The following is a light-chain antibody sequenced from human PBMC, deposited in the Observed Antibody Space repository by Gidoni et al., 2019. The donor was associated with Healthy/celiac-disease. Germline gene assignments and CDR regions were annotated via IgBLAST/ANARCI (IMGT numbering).Light chain of an antibody. J-gene: IGKJ1*01. CDR3: QQYNNWPPWT. CDR2: GAS. V-gene: IGKV3-15*01. CDR1: QSVSSN. Sequence: EIVMTQSPATLSVSPGESATLPCRASQSVSSNLAWYQQKPGQAPRLLIYGASTRATGIPARFSGSGSGTEFTLTISSLQSEEFAVYYCQQYNNWPPWTFGQGTKVEIK.